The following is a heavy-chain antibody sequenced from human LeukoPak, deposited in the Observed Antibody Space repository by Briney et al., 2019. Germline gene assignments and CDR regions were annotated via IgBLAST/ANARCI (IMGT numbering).Heavy chain of an antibody. Sequence: GESLKISCKGSAYRFTNYWIGWVRQMPGKGLEWMGIIYPGDSDTSYGQSFQGQVTISVEKSSNTAYLQWSRLKASDTAMYYCARRFGERLYSNNDAFDSWGQGTLVTVSS. CDR3: ARRFGERLYSNNDAFDS. J-gene: IGHJ4*02. D-gene: IGHD4-11*01. CDR1: AYRFTNYW. V-gene: IGHV5-51*01. CDR2: IYPGDSDT.